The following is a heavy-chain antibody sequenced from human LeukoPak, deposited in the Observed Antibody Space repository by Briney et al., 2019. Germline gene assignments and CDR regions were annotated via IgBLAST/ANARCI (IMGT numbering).Heavy chain of an antibody. Sequence: GGSLRLSCAASGFTVSSNYMSWVRQAPGKGLEWVSVIYSGGSTYYADSVKGRFTISRDNSKNTLYLQMNSLRAEDTAVYYCARGHSSWYYYNPWGQGTLVTVSS. CDR1: GFTVSSNY. J-gene: IGHJ5*02. D-gene: IGHD6-13*01. V-gene: IGHV3-66*01. CDR3: ARGHSSWYYYNP. CDR2: IYSGGST.